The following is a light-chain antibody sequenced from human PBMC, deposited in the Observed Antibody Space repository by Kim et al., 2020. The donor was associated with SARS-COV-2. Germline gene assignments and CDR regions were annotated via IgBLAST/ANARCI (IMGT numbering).Light chain of an antibody. J-gene: IGLJ3*02. CDR3: AEWDDSLNGRM. Sequence: GQRVTISGSGTASTSGSNPVSWYQQHPGTAPKLPIFGNDERPSRVPDRFSGSKSGTSASLAISGLQSDDEADYYCAEWDDSLNGRMFGGGTQLTVL. CDR1: ASTSGSNP. V-gene: IGLV1-44*01. CDR2: GND.